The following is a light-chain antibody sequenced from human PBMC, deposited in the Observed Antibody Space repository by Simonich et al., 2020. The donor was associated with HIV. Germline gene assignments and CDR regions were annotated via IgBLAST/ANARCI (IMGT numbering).Light chain of an antibody. CDR1: PSINSW. Sequence: DIQMTQSPSTLSASVGDRVTITCRASPSINSWLSWYQHKPGKAPKLLIYKASSLESGVPSRFSGSGSGTEFTLTISSLQPDDFATYYCQQYNSYPWTFGQGTKVEIK. CDR3: QQYNSYPWT. J-gene: IGKJ1*01. CDR2: KAS. V-gene: IGKV1-5*03.